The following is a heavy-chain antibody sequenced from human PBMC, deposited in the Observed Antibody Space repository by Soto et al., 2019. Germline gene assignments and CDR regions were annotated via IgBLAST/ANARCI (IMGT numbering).Heavy chain of an antibody. V-gene: IGHV4-39*01. Sequence: PSETLSLTCTVSVSSIIINSYYLGWIRQPPGTGLEWIGGIYYSGSTYSNPSLKSRVTISLDTSKNQFSLNLSSVAAADTAVYYCARIKGETRLEYWAQGTMVTVSS. CDR3: ARIKGETRLEY. D-gene: IGHD6-6*01. J-gene: IGHJ4*02. CDR1: VSSIIINSYY. CDR2: IYYSGST.